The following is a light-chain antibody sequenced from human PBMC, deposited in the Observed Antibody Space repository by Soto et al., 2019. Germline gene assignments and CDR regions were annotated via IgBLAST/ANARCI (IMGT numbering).Light chain of an antibody. Sequence: DIQMTQSPSTLSASVGDRFTITWRASQSISSWLAWYQQKLGRAPRLLIYAASSLQSGVPSRFSGSGSGTEFTLTISSLQPEDFATYYCLQHNSYPWTFGQGTKVDIK. CDR1: QSISSW. V-gene: IGKV1-5*01. CDR3: LQHNSYPWT. CDR2: AAS. J-gene: IGKJ1*01.